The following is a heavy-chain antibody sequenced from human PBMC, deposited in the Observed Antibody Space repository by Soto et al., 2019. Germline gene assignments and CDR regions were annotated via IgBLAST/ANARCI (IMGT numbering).Heavy chain of an antibody. CDR2: IIPIFGTA. CDR1: GGTFSSYA. J-gene: IGHJ4*02. CDR3: ARWSYLDY. Sequence: SVKVSCKASGGTFSSYAISWVRQAPGQGLEWMGGIIPIFGTANYAQKFQGRVTITADESTSTAYMELRSLRSDDTAMYYCARWSYLDYWGQGTRVTVSS. D-gene: IGHD3-3*01. V-gene: IGHV1-69*13.